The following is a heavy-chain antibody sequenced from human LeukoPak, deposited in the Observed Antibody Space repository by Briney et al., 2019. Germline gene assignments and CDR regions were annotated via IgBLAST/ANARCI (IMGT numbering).Heavy chain of an antibody. CDR1: GFTFSSYA. D-gene: IGHD3-22*01. V-gene: IGHV3-30-3*01. CDR3: ARALASTYYYDSSGYYLAAFDI. CDR2: ISYDGSNK. Sequence: GGSLRLSCAASGFTFSSYAMHWVRQAPGKGLEWVAVISYDGSNKYYADSVKGRFTISRDNSKNTLYLQMNSLRAEDTAVCYCARALASTYYYDSSGYYLAAFDIWGQGTMVTVSS. J-gene: IGHJ3*02.